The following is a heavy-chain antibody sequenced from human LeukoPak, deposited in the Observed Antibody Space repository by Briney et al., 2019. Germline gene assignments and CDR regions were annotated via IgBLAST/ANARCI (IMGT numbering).Heavy chain of an antibody. CDR1: GFTFSRHW. D-gene: IGHD1-26*01. CDR3: ARNEKWGRDL. V-gene: IGHV3-7*03. J-gene: IGHJ4*02. CDR2: IVQDGSQK. Sequence: GGSLRLSCAASGFTFSRHWMSWVRQAPGKGLEWVANIVQDGSQKYYVDSVKGRFTISRDNGKNSLYLQMNSLRAEDTAVYYCARNEKWGRDLWGQGTLVTVSS.